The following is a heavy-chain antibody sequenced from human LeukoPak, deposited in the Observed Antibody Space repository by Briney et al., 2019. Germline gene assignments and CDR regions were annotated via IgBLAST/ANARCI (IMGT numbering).Heavy chain of an antibody. CDR1: GFTFSSYW. Sequence: HAGGSLRLSCAASGFTFSSYWMSWVRQAPGKGLEWVANIKQDGSEKYYVDSVKGRFTISRDNAKNSLYLQMNSLRAEDTAVYYCARESESYDSSGSTFKYWGQGTLVTVSS. CDR2: IKQDGSEK. J-gene: IGHJ4*02. CDR3: ARESESYDSSGSTFKY. D-gene: IGHD3-22*01. V-gene: IGHV3-7*01.